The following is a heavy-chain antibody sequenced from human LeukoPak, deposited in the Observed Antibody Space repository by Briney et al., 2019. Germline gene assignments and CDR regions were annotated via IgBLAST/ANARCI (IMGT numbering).Heavy chain of an antibody. D-gene: IGHD2-21*02. CDR2: IYYSGST. Sequence: SQTLSLTCTVSGVSISSGGYYWRWLRQHPGKGLEWIGYIYYSGSTYYNPSLKSRVTISVDTSKNQFSLKLSSVTAADTAVYYCARAPYCGGDCYADYWGQGTLVTVSS. J-gene: IGHJ4*02. V-gene: IGHV4-31*03. CDR1: GVSISSGGYY. CDR3: ARAPYCGGDCYADY.